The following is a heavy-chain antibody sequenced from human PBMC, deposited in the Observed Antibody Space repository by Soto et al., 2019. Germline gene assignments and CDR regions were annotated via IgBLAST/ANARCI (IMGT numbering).Heavy chain of an antibody. CDR3: ASLGTTLTAFDY. D-gene: IGHD1-7*01. CDR2: ISHSGST. Sequence: SETLSLTCTVSGRSISRLYWWGLVRQPPGKGLAWSGEISHSGSTKSNPSLKSRVTISVGKSQNQFSLRLSSVTAADTAIYYCASLGTTLTAFDYWGQGTLATVSS. CDR1: GRSISRLYW. J-gene: IGHJ4*02. V-gene: IGHV4-4*02.